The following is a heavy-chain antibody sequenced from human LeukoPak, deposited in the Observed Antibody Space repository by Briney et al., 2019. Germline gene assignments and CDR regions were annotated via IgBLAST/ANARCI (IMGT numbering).Heavy chain of an antibody. CDR1: GGSLSGYY. V-gene: IGHV4-34*01. CDR3: ARGKARAGKRVERAPFDY. CDR2: INHSGST. J-gene: IGHJ4*02. D-gene: IGHD6-13*01. Sequence: SETLSLTCAVYGGSLSGYYWSWIRQPPGKGLEWNGEINHSGSTNYNPSLKSRVTISVDTSKNQFSLKLSSVTAADTAVYYCARGKARAGKRVERAPFDYWGQGTLVTVSS.